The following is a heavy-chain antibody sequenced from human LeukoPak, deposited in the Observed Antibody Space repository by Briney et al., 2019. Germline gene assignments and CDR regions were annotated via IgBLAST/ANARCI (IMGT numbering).Heavy chain of an antibody. CDR1: GFSLSTSGVG. D-gene: IGHD5-12*01. J-gene: IGHJ2*01. CDR2: IYWNDDK. V-gene: IGHV2-5*01. CDR3: AHQDIVATMTYGDYGPHWYFDL. Sequence: ESGPALVKPTQTLTLTCTFSGFSLSTSGVGVGWIRQPPGKALEWLALIYWNDDKRYSPSLKSRLTITKDTSKNQVVLTMTNMDPVDTATYYCAHQDIVATMTYGDYGPHWYFDLWGRGTLVTVSS.